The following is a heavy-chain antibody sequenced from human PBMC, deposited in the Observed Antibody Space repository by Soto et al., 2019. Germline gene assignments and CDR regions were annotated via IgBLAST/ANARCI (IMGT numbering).Heavy chain of an antibody. V-gene: IGHV3-30-3*01. Sequence: GGSLRLSCVASGFTFGTYAIHWVRQAPGKGLQWVALISYEGSNTYYAGSVKGRFTVSRDNSKSTLYLQMNSLRPEDTGVYYCARVTPGNNLYYFSGMDVWGQGTSVTVSS. CDR3: ARVTPGNNLYYFSGMDV. J-gene: IGHJ6*02. D-gene: IGHD1-1*01. CDR2: ISYEGSNT. CDR1: GFTFGTYA.